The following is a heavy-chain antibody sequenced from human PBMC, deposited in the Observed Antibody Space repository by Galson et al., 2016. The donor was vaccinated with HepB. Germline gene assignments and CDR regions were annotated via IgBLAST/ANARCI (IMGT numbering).Heavy chain of an antibody. Sequence: PALVKPTQTLTLTCTFSGFSLNTSEVGVGWIRQPPGKALEWLALIYWDGDKRYSPSLNSRLTITKDTSKNQVFLTITNMDPVDTATYYCAHTLEFYDILTGLYYFDYWGQGALVTVSS. V-gene: IGHV2-5*02. CDR1: GFSLNTSEVG. J-gene: IGHJ4*02. CDR3: AHTLEFYDILTGLYYFDY. CDR2: IYWDGDK. D-gene: IGHD3-9*01.